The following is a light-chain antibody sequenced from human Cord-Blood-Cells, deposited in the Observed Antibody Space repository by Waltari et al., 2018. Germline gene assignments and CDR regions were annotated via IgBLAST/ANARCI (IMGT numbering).Light chain of an antibody. V-gene: IGLV2-23*03. CDR2: EGS. CDR3: CSYAGSSTFVV. CDR1: SSDVWSYYL. Sequence: QSALTQPASVSGSPGQSITISCTGTSSDVWSYYLVSWYQQHPGKAPKLMIYEGSKRPSGVSNRFSGSKSGNTASLTISGLQAEDEADYYCCSYAGSSTFVVFGGGTKLTVL. J-gene: IGLJ2*01.